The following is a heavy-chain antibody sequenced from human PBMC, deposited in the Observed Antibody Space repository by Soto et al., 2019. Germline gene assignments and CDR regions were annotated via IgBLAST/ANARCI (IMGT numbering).Heavy chain of an antibody. CDR2: IYYSGST. V-gene: IGHV4-59*01. Sequence: SETLSLTCTVSGGSISSYYWSWIRQPPGKGLEWIGYIYYSGSTNYNPSLKSRVTISVDTSKNQISLKLSSVTAADTAVYYCARLRLSSGWYDGVYWGQGTLVTVSS. CDR3: ARLRLSSGWYDGVY. CDR1: GGSISSYY. D-gene: IGHD6-19*01. J-gene: IGHJ4*02.